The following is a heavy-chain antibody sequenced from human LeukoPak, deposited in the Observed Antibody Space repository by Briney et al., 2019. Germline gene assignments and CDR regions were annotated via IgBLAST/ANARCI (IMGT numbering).Heavy chain of an antibody. D-gene: IGHD1-20*01. J-gene: IGHJ4*02. Sequence: PGGSLRLSCAASGFTVSSKYMSWVRQAPGKGLEWVAVIYSAGSTYYADSVRGRFTISRHNSKNTLYLQMNSLRAEDTAVYFCASGREITATLPYWGQGTLVTVSS. CDR3: ASGREITATLPY. CDR1: GFTVSSKY. V-gene: IGHV3-53*04. CDR2: IYSAGST.